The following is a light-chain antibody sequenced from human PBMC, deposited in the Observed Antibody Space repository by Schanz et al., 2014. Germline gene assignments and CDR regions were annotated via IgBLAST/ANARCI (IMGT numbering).Light chain of an antibody. V-gene: IGKV1-13*02. J-gene: IGKJ1*01. Sequence: AIQLTQSPPSLSASVGDRVTLSCRASQGISSALAWYQQKPGKPPKLLIYDASSLESRVPSRFSGSESGTDFTLTISSLQPEDFATYYCQQWTFGQGTKVEIK. CDR3: QQWT. CDR2: DAS. CDR1: QGISSA.